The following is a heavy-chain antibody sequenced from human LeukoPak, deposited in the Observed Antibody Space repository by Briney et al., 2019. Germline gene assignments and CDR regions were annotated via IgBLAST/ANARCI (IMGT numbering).Heavy chain of an antibody. V-gene: IGHV3-30-3*01. D-gene: IGHD3-3*01. Sequence: PGGSLRLSCAASGFTFSSYAMHWVRQAPGKGLEWVAVISYDGSNKYYADSVKGRFTISRDNSKNTLYLQMNSLRAEDTAVYFCAREGRFTRFDPWGQGTLVTVSS. J-gene: IGHJ5*02. CDR2: ISYDGSNK. CDR1: GFTFSSYA. CDR3: AREGRFTRFDP.